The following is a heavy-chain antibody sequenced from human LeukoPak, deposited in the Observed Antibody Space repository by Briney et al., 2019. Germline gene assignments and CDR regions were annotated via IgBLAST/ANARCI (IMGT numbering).Heavy chain of an antibody. J-gene: IGHJ4*02. V-gene: IGHV3-7*03. CDR3: ARSNWSFEY. D-gene: IGHD1-20*01. CDR2: IKQDGSEK. Sequence: GGSLRLSCAASGFTFSSYWMSWVRQAPGQGLEWGANIKQDGSEKYYVDSVKGRFTISRDNAKNSLSLQMNSLRAEDTAVYYCARSNWSFEYWGQGTLVTVSS. CDR1: GFTFSSYW.